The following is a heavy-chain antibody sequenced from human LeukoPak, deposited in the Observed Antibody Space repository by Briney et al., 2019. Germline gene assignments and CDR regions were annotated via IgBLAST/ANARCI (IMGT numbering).Heavy chain of an antibody. J-gene: IGHJ4*02. D-gene: IGHD3-9*01. CDR2: TSYDGSHT. CDR1: GFSFSSYT. Sequence: GSLRLSCAASGFSFSSYTMHWVRQAPGKGLEWVAVTSYDGSHTYYADSVKGRFTISRDTSKNTLYLQLSSLRVEDTAVYYCERGHTVWLFHFELWGQGPLVRLL. CDR3: ERGHTVWLFHFEL. V-gene: IGHV3-30*04.